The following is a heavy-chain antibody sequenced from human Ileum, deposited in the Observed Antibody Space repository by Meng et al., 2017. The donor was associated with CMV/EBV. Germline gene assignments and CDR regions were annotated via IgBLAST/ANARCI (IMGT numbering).Heavy chain of an antibody. CDR1: GSSFSSYW. J-gene: IGHJ4*02. CDR3: TCIPVT. V-gene: IGHV3-74*01. Sequence: GGSLRLSCAASGSSFSSYWLHWFRQAPGKGLVWVSRINSDGSATFSADSVKGRFTISRDNARNALFLQMNSLRAEDTARYYCTCIPVTGGQGTLVTVSS. CDR2: INSDGSAT. D-gene: IGHD2-21*02.